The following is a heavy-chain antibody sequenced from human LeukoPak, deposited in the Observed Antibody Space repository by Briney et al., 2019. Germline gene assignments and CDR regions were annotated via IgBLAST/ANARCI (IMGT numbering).Heavy chain of an antibody. J-gene: IGHJ5*02. CDR3: ASHSSGWYGRFDP. Sequence: SVTVSCKASGGTFSSYAISWVRQAPGQGLEWMGGIIPIFGTANYAQKFQGRVTITTDESTSTAYMELSSLRSEDTAVYYCASHSSGWYGRFDPWGQGTLVTVSS. D-gene: IGHD6-19*01. V-gene: IGHV1-69*05. CDR2: IIPIFGTA. CDR1: GGTFSSYA.